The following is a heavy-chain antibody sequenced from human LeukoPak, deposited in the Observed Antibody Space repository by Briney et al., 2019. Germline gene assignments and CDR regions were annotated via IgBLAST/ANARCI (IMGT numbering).Heavy chain of an antibody. J-gene: IGHJ4*02. V-gene: IGHV3-20*01. CDR3: ARDRMFGSSGYQAHDY. CDR1: GFTVDDYG. Sequence: PGGSLRLSCEVSGFTVDDYGMSWVRQTPGKGLEWVSAISRDGGGTIYADSVKGRFTISRDNARNSLYLQMNSLRAEDTAFYRCARDRMFGSSGYQAHDYWGQGTLVTVSS. CDR2: ISRDGGGT. D-gene: IGHD3-22*01.